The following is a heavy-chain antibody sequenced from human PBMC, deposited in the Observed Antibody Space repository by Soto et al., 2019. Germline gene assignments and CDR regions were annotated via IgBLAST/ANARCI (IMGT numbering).Heavy chain of an antibody. CDR1: GGTFSSYA. J-gene: IGHJ6*02. CDR2: IIPIFGTA. Sequence: QVQLVQSGAEVKKPGSSVKVSCKASGGTFSSYAISWVRQAPGQGLEWMGGIIPIFGTADYAQKFQGRVTIPADESTSTASMELSSLISEATAVYSCAIHSYVTANYDYYGMDVWGQGTTVTVSS. D-gene: IGHD5-18*01. CDR3: AIHSYVTANYDYYGMDV. V-gene: IGHV1-69*12.